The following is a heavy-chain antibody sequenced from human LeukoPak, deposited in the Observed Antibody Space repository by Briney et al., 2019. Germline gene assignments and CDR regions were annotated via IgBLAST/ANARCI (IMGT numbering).Heavy chain of an antibody. CDR3: ARENSGSSMSFDH. J-gene: IGHJ4*02. Sequence: SVKVSCKASGGTFSSYAISWVRQAPGQGLEWMGGIIPIFGTANYAQKFQGRVTITTDESTSTAYMELSSLRSEDTAVYYCARENSGSSMSFDHWGQGTLVTVSS. CDR2: IIPIFGTA. V-gene: IGHV1-69*05. D-gene: IGHD1-26*01. CDR1: GGTFSSYA.